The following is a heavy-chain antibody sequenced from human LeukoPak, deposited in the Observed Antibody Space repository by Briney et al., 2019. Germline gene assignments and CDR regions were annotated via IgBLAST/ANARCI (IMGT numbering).Heavy chain of an antibody. J-gene: IGHJ4*02. D-gene: IGHD2-21*01. CDR3: ARXFPXXXXXXDX. V-gene: IGHV1-46*01. CDR1: GYTFTXYY. CDR2: INPSGGST. Sequence: ASVKVSCKASGYTFTXYYMHXXRQAPGXXXXXXGIINPSGGSTXXXXKFQGRVTMTRDTSTSTAYMELSSLRSEDTAVYYCARXFPXXXXXXDXWGQXXLXTVSS.